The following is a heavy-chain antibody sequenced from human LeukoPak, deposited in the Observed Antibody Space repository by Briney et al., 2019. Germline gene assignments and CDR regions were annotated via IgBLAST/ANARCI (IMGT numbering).Heavy chain of an antibody. D-gene: IGHD5-12*01. J-gene: IGHJ3*02. CDR3: ARPGRYSRLAFDI. Sequence: HSGGSLRLSCAASGFTFSSYWMHWVRQAPGKGLVWVSRINSDGSSTSYADSVKGRFTISRDSAKNTLYLQMNSLRAEDTAVYYCARPGRYSRLAFDIWGQGTMVTVSS. CDR2: INSDGSST. CDR1: GFTFSSYW. V-gene: IGHV3-74*01.